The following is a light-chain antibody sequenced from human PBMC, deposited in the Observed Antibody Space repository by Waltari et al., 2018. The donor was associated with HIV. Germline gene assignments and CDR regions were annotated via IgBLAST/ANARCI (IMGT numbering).Light chain of an antibody. CDR2: EVS. Sequence: QSALTQPASVSGSPGQSITISRTGTSSDVGWYNLVSWYQQHPGKAPKLMIYEVSTRPSGVSDRFSGSKSGNTASLTISGLQAEDEADYYCCSYAGSSYIFGTGTKVTVL. J-gene: IGLJ1*01. V-gene: IGLV2-23*02. CDR3: CSYAGSSYI. CDR1: SSDVGWYNL.